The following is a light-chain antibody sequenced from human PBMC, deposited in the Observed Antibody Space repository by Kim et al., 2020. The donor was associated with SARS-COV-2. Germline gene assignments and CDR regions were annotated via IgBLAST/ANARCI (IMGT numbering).Light chain of an antibody. CDR1: KLGDKY. V-gene: IGLV3-1*01. CDR3: QAWDSSSHV. J-gene: IGLJ1*01. CDR2: QDS. Sequence: SYELTQPPSVSVSPGQTASITCSGDKLGDKYACWYQQKPGLSPVLVIYQDSKRPSGIPERFSGSNSGNTATLTISGTQAMDEADYYCQAWDSSSHVFGTG.